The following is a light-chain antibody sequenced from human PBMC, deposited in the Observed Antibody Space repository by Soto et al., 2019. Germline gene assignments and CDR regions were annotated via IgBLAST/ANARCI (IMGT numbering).Light chain of an antibody. CDR3: QQYHSYWT. J-gene: IGKJ1*01. CDR1: QDLXSR. CDR2: XAS. Sequence: LMTQWPSTLSASVGDRVTITCRASQDLXSRLAWFQRKPGKAPKLLIYXASSLESGVPQRFSGSGCGTEFTITISSLQTDDVSTYYCQQYHSYWTFGQGTKVDI. V-gene: IGKV1-5*01.